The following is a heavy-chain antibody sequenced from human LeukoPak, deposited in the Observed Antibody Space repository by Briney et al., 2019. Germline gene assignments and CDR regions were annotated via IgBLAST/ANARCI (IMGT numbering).Heavy chain of an antibody. D-gene: IGHD6-19*01. V-gene: IGHV4-34*01. CDR1: GGSFSGYY. CDR2: INHSGST. J-gene: IGHJ4*02. CDR3: AGAVAGYFDY. Sequence: SETLSLTCAVYGGSFSGYYWSLIRQPPGKGLGWIGEINHSGSTNYNPSLKSRVTISVDTSKNQFSLKLSSVTAADTAVYYCAGAVAGYFDYWGQGTLVTVSS.